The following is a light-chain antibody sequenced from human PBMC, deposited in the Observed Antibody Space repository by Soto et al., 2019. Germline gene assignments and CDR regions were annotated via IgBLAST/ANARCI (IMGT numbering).Light chain of an antibody. J-gene: IGKJ4*01. CDR2: FAS. CDR3: QQYTAWPLT. Sequence: IVMTQSPATLSVSPGEKATHSCRASQTVYNDLAWYQQKPGQAPRLLVYFASTRAAGILARFSGSGSGTEFSLTISSLQSEDFALYYCQQYTAWPLTFGGGTKVETK. V-gene: IGKV3-15*01. CDR1: QTVYND.